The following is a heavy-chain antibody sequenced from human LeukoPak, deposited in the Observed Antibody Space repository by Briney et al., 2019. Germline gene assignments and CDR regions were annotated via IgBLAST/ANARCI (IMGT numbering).Heavy chain of an antibody. CDR2: IYYSGST. CDR3: ARRTDYYDSSGYDY. J-gene: IGHJ4*02. CDR1: GGSISSYY. D-gene: IGHD3-22*01. V-gene: IGHV4-39*01. Sequence: SETLSLTCTVSGGSISSYYWGWIRQPPGKGLEWIGSIYYSGSTYYNPSPKSRVTISVDTSKNQFSLKLSSVTAADTAVYYCARRTDYYDSSGYDYWGQGTLVTVSS.